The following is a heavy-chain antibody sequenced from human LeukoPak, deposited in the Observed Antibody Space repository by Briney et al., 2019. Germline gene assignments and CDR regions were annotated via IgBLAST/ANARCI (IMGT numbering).Heavy chain of an antibody. Sequence: GGSLRLSCAASGFTFSDFTMTWVRQAPGKGPEWVSAIGGRGGSTYYADSLGGRFIISRDNSKDMVYLQMNSLKVEDTATYYCGKEGGAWGQGTLVTVSS. CDR1: GFTFSDFT. V-gene: IGHV3-23*01. D-gene: IGHD3-16*01. J-gene: IGHJ5*02. CDR3: GKEGGA. CDR2: IGGRGGST.